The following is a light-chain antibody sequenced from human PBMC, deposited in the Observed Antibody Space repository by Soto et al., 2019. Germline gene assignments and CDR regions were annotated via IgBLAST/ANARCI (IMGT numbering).Light chain of an antibody. V-gene: IGKV3-20*01. CDR2: VAS. Sequence: IVLTQSPGTLSLSPGERATLSCRASQSVARNLAWYQQNPGQAPRLLIYVASTRATGIPDRFSGSGSGTDFTLTISRLESEDVAVYSSHEYGRPPLTVGQGT. CDR1: QSVARN. CDR3: HEYGRPPLT. J-gene: IGKJ1*01.